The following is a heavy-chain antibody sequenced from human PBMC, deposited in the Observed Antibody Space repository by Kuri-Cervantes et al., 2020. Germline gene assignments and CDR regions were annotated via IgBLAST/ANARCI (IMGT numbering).Heavy chain of an antibody. J-gene: IGHJ3*02. D-gene: IGHD2-2*01. Sequence: GESLKISCAASGFTFSSYAMSWVRQAPGKGLEWVSAISGSGGSTYYADSVKGRFTISRDNSKNTLYLQMNSLRAEDTAVYYSARSRIVVVPAATRDAFDIWGQGTMVTVSS. V-gene: IGHV3-23*01. CDR3: ARSRIVVVPAATRDAFDI. CDR2: ISGSGGST. CDR1: GFTFSSYA.